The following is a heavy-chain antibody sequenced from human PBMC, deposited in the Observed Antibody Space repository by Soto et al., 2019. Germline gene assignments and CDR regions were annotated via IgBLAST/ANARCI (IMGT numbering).Heavy chain of an antibody. Sequence: QVQLQESGPGLVKPSQTLSLTCTVSGGSITSSGYYWSGIRQHPGEGLEWIGFTSNSGSTSYNPSLKNRVTIAVDTSSNQSLLSLKSVTAADTAVYYCARGGGSTKVDYWGQGTLVTVSP. CDR3: ARGGGSTKVDY. CDR2: TSNSGST. J-gene: IGHJ4*02. D-gene: IGHD2-2*01. CDR1: GGSITSSGYY. V-gene: IGHV4-31*03.